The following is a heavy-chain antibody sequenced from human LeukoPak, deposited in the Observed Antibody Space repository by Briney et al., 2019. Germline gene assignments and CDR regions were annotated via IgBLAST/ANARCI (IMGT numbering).Heavy chain of an antibody. Sequence: SETLSLTCTVSGGSISSGGYYWSWIRQHPGKGLEWIGYIYYSGSTYYNPSLKSRVTISVDTSKNQFSLKLSSVTAADTAVYYCARGGCSGGSCPYYYDSSGYLRGDAFDIWGQGTMVTVSS. CDR1: GGSISSGGYY. CDR3: ARGGCSGGSCPYYYDSSGYLRGDAFDI. D-gene: IGHD3-22*01. J-gene: IGHJ3*02. V-gene: IGHV4-31*03. CDR2: IYYSGST.